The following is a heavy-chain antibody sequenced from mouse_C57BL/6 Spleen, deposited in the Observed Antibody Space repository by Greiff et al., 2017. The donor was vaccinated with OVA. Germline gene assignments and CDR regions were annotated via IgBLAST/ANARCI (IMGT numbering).Heavy chain of an antibody. CDR2: ISSGGSYT. Sequence: DVKLVESGGDLVKPGGSLKLSCAASGFTFSSYGMSWVRQTPDKRLEWVATISSGGSYTYYPDSVKGRFTISRDNAKNTLYLQMSSLKSEDTAMYYCARHELFDYWGQGTTLTVSS. V-gene: IGHV5-6*02. CDR1: GFTFSSYG. J-gene: IGHJ2*01. CDR3: ARHELFDY.